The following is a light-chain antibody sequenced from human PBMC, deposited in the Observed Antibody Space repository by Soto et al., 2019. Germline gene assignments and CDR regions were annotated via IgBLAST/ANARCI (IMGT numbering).Light chain of an antibody. V-gene: IGKV2-28*01. Sequence: DIVMTQSPLSLPVTPGEPASISCRSSQSLLHSNGYNQLDWYLQKPGQSPQLLIYLGSNRASGVHDRFSGSGSGTDFTLKISRVEAEDVGIYYCMQSLQTPLTFGGGTKVEIK. J-gene: IGKJ4*01. CDR3: MQSLQTPLT. CDR1: QSLLHSNGYNQ. CDR2: LGS.